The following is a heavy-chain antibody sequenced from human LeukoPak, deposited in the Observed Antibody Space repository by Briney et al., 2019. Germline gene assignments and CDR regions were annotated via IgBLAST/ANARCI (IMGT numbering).Heavy chain of an antibody. CDR3: AKPKAAYYYDSSGHYLDY. D-gene: IGHD3-22*01. CDR1: GFTFSSYG. J-gene: IGHJ4*02. CDR2: ISYDGSNK. V-gene: IGHV3-30*18. Sequence: GGSLRLSCAASGFTFSSYGMHWVRQAPGKGLEGVAVISYDGSNKYYADSVKGRFTISRDNSKNTLYLQMNSLRAEDTAVYYCAKPKAAYYYDSSGHYLDYWGQGTLVTVSS.